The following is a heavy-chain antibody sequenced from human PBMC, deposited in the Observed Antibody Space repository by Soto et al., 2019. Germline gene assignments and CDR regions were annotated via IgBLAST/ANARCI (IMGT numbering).Heavy chain of an antibody. CDR1: GLTLSHTA. CDR3: ARDPRRCSGGSCYRRSYGMDV. D-gene: IGHD2-15*01. J-gene: IGHJ6*02. V-gene: IGHV3-30-3*01. Sequence: SLRPSCKDPGLTLSHTATDSAGEAPGQARDTVGFISYDGSSKYDADPVKSRFTIARDNPKHTLYLQMNSLRPEDTASYYCARDPRRCSGGSCYRRSYGMDVWAQGTAVTVSS. CDR2: ISYDGSSK.